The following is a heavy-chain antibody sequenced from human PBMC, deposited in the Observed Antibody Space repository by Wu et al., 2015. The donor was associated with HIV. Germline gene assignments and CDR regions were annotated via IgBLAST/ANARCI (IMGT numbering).Heavy chain of an antibody. Sequence: QVQLVQSGAEVKKPGASVKVSCKASGYTFTSYGISWVRQAPGQGLEWMGWISAYNGNTNYAQKLQGRVTMTTDTSTSTAYMELRSLRSDDTAVYYCARDREYYDSSGYYYYFDYWGQGTLVTVSS. J-gene: IGHJ4*02. V-gene: IGHV1-18*01. CDR2: ISAYNGNT. CDR1: GYTFTSYG. CDR3: ARDREYYDSSGYYYYFDY. D-gene: IGHD3-22*01.